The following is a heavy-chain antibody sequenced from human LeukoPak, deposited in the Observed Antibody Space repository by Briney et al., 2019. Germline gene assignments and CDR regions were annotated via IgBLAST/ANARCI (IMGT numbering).Heavy chain of an antibody. CDR3: AKALRPYSNDVFDI. Sequence: PGGSLRLSCAGSGFTFSNFAINWVRQAPDKALEWVAVILHDGSKTFYADSVKGRFTISRDNSKNTLSLQMNSLRTDDTAVYSCAKALRPYSNDVFDIWGQGTLVAVSP. V-gene: IGHV3-30*18. J-gene: IGHJ3*02. CDR1: GFTFSNFA. CDR2: ILHDGSKT. D-gene: IGHD2-21*01.